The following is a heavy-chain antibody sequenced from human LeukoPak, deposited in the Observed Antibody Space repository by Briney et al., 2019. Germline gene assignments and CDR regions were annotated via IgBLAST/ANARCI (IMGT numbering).Heavy chain of an antibody. CDR1: GFTFSSYW. V-gene: IGHV3-7*01. D-gene: IGHD3-10*01. J-gene: IGHJ4*02. Sequence: GGSLRLSCAASGFTFSSYWMSWVRQAPGKGLEWVANIKQDGSEKYYVDSVKGRFTISRDNAKNSLYLQMNSLRAEDTAVYYCARDPRAYYGSGSSKGDYWGQGTLVTVSS. CDR3: ARDPRAYYGSGSSKGDY. CDR2: IKQDGSEK.